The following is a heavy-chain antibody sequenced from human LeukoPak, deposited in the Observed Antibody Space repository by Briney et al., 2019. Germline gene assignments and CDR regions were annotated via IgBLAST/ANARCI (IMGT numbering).Heavy chain of an antibody. CDR3: ARSTPKTISGKLHFAMDV. CDR1: GYTFTNYY. Sequence: ASVKVSCKASGYTFTNYYIHWVRQAPGQGLEWMGIINPSGGSTSYAQKFQGRVTMTRDTSTSTVYMDLSSLRSDDTAVYYCARSTPKTISGKLHFAMDVWGKGTPVIVSS. J-gene: IGHJ6*03. D-gene: IGHD1-1*01. CDR2: INPSGGST. V-gene: IGHV1-46*01.